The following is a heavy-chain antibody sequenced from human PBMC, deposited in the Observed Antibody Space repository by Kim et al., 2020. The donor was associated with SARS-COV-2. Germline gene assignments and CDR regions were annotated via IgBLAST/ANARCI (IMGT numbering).Heavy chain of an antibody. Sequence: GGSLRLSCAASGFTFSSYAMHWVRQAPGKGLEWVAFISYDGGNKYYADSVKGRFTISRDNSKNTLYLQMNSLGAEDTAVYYCARRGYTAILYYFDYWGQGTLVTVS. CDR3: ARRGYTAILYYFDY. D-gene: IGHD5-18*01. CDR1: GFTFSSYA. CDR2: ISYDGGNK. J-gene: IGHJ4*02. V-gene: IGHV3-30*04.